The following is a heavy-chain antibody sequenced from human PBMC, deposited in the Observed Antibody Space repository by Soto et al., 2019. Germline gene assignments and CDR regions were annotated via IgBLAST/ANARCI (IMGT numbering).Heavy chain of an antibody. D-gene: IGHD7-27*01. CDR1: GFTFSNYA. CDR2: IGGSGAPT. V-gene: IGHV3-23*01. J-gene: IGHJ4*02. CDR3: ASKLTFGSSSDY. Sequence: EVQLLESGGGLVQPGGSLRLSCAASGFTFSNYARNWVRRAPGKGLEWVSTIGGSGAPTYYADSVKGRFTIPRDNSRNTLYLQMNSLRAEDTAIYFCASKLTFGSSSDYWGQGTLVTVSS.